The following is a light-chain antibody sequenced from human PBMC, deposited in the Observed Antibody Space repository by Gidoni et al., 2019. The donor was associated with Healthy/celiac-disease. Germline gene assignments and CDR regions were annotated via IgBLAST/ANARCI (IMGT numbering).Light chain of an antibody. Sequence: DIVMTRSPDSLAVSLGERATINCKSSQSVLYSSNNKTYLAWYQQKPGQPPKLLIYWASTRESGVPDRFSGSGSGTDLTRTIRSLQAEDVAVYYCQQYYSTPYTFGQGTKLEIK. V-gene: IGKV4-1*01. CDR1: QSVLYSSNNKTY. J-gene: IGKJ2*01. CDR2: WAS. CDR3: QQYYSTPYT.